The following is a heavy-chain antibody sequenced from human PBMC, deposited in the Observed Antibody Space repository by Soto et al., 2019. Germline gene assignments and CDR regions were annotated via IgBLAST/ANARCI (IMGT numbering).Heavy chain of an antibody. CDR2: INPNSGGT. Sequence: QVQLVQSGAEVKKPGASVKVSCKASGYTFTGYYMHWVRQAPGQGLEWMGWINPNSGGTNYAQKFQGWVNMTRDTSISTAYMELSRLRSDDTAVYYCARATIAARPISFDYWGQGTLVTVSS. J-gene: IGHJ4*02. CDR3: ARATIAARPISFDY. V-gene: IGHV1-2*04. CDR1: GYTFTGYY. D-gene: IGHD6-6*01.